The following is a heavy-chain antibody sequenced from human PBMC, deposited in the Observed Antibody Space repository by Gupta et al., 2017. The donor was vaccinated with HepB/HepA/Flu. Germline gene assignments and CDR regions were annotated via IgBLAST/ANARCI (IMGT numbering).Heavy chain of an antibody. Sequence: EVQLVESGGGLVKPGGSVRLSCAASGFTFSSYSMNWVRQAPGKGLEWVSSISSSSSYIYYADSVKGRFTISRDNAKNSPYLQMNSLRAEDTAVYYCARDAYGSGSMDVWGQGTTVTVSS. J-gene: IGHJ6*02. CDR1: GFTFSSYS. CDR3: ARDAYGSGSMDV. V-gene: IGHV3-21*01. CDR2: ISSSSSYI. D-gene: IGHD3-10*01.